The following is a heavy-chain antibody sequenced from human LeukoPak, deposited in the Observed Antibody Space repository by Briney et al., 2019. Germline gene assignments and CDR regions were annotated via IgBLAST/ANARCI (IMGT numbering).Heavy chain of an antibody. V-gene: IGHV4-34*01. CDR3: ARDALWFGEGYFDY. Sequence: SETLSLTCTVSGASISGYYWSWIRQPPGKGLEWIGEINHSGSTNYNPSLKSRVTISVDTSKNQFSLKLSSVTAADTAVYYCARDALWFGEGYFDYWGQGTLVTVSS. CDR2: INHSGST. D-gene: IGHD3-10*01. J-gene: IGHJ4*02. CDR1: GASISGYY.